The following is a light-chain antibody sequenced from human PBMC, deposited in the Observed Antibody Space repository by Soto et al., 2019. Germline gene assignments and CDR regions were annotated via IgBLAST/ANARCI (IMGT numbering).Light chain of an antibody. CDR3: QQYTSYSPT. J-gene: IGKJ1*01. V-gene: IGKV1-5*03. Sequence: DLQMIQSPSTLSASVGDRVTITCRASQTISGWLAWYQQKPGKAPKLLIFEASILESGVPSRFSGSRSGTEFTLTIDSLQPDDFATYYCQQYTSYSPTFGQGTKVEI. CDR2: EAS. CDR1: QTISGW.